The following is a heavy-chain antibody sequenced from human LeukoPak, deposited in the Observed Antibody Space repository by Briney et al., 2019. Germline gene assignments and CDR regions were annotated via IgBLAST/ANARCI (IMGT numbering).Heavy chain of an antibody. CDR1: GITFSNAC. D-gene: IGHD5-12*01. CDR3: TRDGGYNAFDI. CDR2: INRHGSST. J-gene: IGHJ3*02. Sequence: GGSVRLSCAASGITFSNACMSWVRQAPGKGLVWVSRINRHGSSTSYADSVKGRFTISRDNAKNTLYLQMNSLRAEDTAVYYCTRDGGYNAFDIWGQGTMVSVSS. V-gene: IGHV3-74*01.